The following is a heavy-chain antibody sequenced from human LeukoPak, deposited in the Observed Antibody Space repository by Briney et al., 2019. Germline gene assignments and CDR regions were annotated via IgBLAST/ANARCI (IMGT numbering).Heavy chain of an antibody. CDR3: ARIVDTAMVNY. CDR2: IYYSGST. CDR1: GGSISSYY. J-gene: IGHJ4*02. Sequence: PSETLSLTCTVSGGSISSYYWGWIRQPPGKGLEWIGSIYYSGSTYYNPSLKSRVTISVDTSKNQFSLKLSSVTAADTAVYYCARIVDTAMVNYWGQGTLVTVSS. D-gene: IGHD5-18*01. V-gene: IGHV4-39*01.